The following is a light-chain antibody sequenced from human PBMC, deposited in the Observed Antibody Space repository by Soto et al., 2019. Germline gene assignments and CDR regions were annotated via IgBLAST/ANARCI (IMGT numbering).Light chain of an antibody. Sequence: DIQITQSPSSLSASVEDRVIITCRASQSISNHLNWYQQKPGKAPKLLIFAASSLQSGVPSRFSGSRSAQDFTLSMSSLQPEDFATYYCQQSYSSPPTLGQGTKEDNK. CDR2: AAS. J-gene: IGKJ1*01. CDR3: QQSYSSPPT. V-gene: IGKV1-39*01. CDR1: QSISNH.